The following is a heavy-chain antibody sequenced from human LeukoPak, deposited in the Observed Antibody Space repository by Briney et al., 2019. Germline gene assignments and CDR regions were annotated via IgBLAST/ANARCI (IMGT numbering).Heavy chain of an antibody. V-gene: IGHV1-46*01. CDR3: ARIRDGYNDAYDI. CDR1: GDTFTSYY. CDR2: INPGGDNT. J-gene: IGHJ3*02. D-gene: IGHD5-24*01. Sequence: GASVKVSCKASGDTFTSYYMHWVRQAPGQGLEWMGLINPGGDNTNYAQNFQGRVTMTRDTSASTVYMELSSLRSEDTAIYYCARIRDGYNDAYDIWGQGTVVTVPS.